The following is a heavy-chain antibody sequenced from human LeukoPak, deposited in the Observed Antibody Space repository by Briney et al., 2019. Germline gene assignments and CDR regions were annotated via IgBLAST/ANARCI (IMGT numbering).Heavy chain of an antibody. D-gene: IGHD2-21*01. CDR3: ASDCGGDCYRGDY. J-gene: IGHJ4*02. V-gene: IGHV1-2*02. Sequence: ASVKVSCKASGYTFTSYGISWVRQAPGQGLEWMGWINPNSGGTNYAQKFQGRVTMTRDTSISTAYMELSRLRSDDTAVYYCASDCGGDCYRGDYWGQGTLVTVSS. CDR1: GYTFTSYG. CDR2: INPNSGGT.